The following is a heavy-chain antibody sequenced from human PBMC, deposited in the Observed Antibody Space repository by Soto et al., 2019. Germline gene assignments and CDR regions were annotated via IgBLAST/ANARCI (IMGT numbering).Heavy chain of an antibody. V-gene: IGHV1-3*01. CDR1: GYTFTSYA. Sequence: ASVKVSCKASGYTFTSYAMHWVRQAPGQRLEWMGWINAGNGNTKYSQKFQGRVTITRDTSASTAYMELSSLRSEGTAVYYCARYRYNWNYQYNWFDPWGQGTLVTVSS. J-gene: IGHJ5*02. CDR3: ARYRYNWNYQYNWFDP. CDR2: INAGNGNT. D-gene: IGHD1-7*01.